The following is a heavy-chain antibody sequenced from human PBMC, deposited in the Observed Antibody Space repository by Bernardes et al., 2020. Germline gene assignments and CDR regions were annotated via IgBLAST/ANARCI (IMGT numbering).Heavy chain of an antibody. Sequence: GSLRLSCAGSGFTFSDYYMNWIRPAPGKGLEWISYISNSGGRYTSYADSVKGRFTVSRDNAKNSLYLQMNSLRAEDTAVYYCARESRYSSSSFILDHWGQGTLVTVST. CDR2: ISNSGGRYT. CDR3: ARESRYSSSSFILDH. CDR1: GFTFSDYY. D-gene: IGHD6-6*01. V-gene: IGHV3-11*06. J-gene: IGHJ4*02.